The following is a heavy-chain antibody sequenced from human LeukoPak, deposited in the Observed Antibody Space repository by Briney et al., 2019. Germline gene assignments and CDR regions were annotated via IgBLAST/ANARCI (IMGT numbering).Heavy chain of an antibody. V-gene: IGHV3-7*01. CDR2: IKQDGNEK. J-gene: IGHJ4*02. CDR1: GFTFSSYW. CDR3: ARDRCSSTSCFFDY. D-gene: IGHD2-2*01. Sequence: GGSLRLSCAASGFTFSSYWMGWVRQAPGKGLEWGANIKQDGNEKYYVDSVKGRFTISRDNAKNSLYLQMNSLRAEDTAVYYCARDRCSSTSCFFDYWGQGTLVTVSS.